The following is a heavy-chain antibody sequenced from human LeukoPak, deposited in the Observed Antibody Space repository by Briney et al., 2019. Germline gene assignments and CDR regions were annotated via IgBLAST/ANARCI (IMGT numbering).Heavy chain of an antibody. J-gene: IGHJ3*02. CDR2: IVVGSGNT. D-gene: IGHD3-22*01. CDR1: GFTFTSSA. Sequence: GTSVKVSCKASGFTFTSSAMQWVRQARGLRLEWIGWIVVGSGNTNYAQKFQERVTITRDMSTSTAYMELSSLRSEDTAVYYCAAFGSSGYKDAFDIWGQGTMVTVSS. V-gene: IGHV1-58*02. CDR3: AAFGSSGYKDAFDI.